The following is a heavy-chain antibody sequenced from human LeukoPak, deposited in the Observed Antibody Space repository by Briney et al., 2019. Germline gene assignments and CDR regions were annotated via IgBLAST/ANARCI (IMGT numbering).Heavy chain of an antibody. CDR2: INSDSGGT. Sequence: ASVKVSCKASGYTFTGDFIHWVRQAPGQGLEWMGWINSDSGGTNYARKFQGRVTMTRDTSMSTAYMELSSLRSDDTAVFYCARGNIATRRGENWFDPWGQGTLVTVSS. J-gene: IGHJ5*02. CDR3: ARGNIATRRGENWFDP. V-gene: IGHV1-2*02. CDR1: GYTFTGDF. D-gene: IGHD6-6*01.